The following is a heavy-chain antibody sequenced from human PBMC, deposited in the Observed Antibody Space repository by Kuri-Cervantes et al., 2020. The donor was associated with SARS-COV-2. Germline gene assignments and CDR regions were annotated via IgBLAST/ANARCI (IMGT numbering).Heavy chain of an antibody. CDR3: ARATYYYDSSGYYSDY. D-gene: IGHD3-22*01. CDR2: INHSGST. J-gene: IGHJ4*02. CDR1: GGSFSGYY. Sequence: SETLSLTCAVYGGSFSGYYWSWIRQPPGKGLEWIGEINHSGSTNYNPSLKSRVTISVDTSKNQFSLKLSSVTAADTAVCYCARATYYYDSSGYYSDYWGQGTLVTVSS. V-gene: IGHV4-34*01.